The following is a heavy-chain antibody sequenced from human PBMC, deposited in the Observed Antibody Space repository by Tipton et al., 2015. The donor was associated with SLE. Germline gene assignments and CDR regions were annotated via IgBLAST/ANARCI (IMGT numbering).Heavy chain of an antibody. CDR2: LFNSGTT. Sequence: TLSLTCSVSGGSVSSGSYCWDWIRQPAGQGLEWIGRLFNSGTTHYNPPLKGRVSMYVDTSENQFSLELSSVTASDTAVYYCARQPSDLPAFWFDPWGQGTLVTVSS. CDR1: GGSVSSGSYC. D-gene: IGHD1-14*01. CDR3: ARQPSDLPAFWFDP. J-gene: IGHJ5*02. V-gene: IGHV4-61*02.